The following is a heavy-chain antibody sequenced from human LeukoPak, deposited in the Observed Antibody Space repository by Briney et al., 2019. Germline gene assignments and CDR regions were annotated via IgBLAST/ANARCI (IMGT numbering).Heavy chain of an antibody. V-gene: IGHV1-8*01. D-gene: IGHD4-11*01. Sequence: ASVKVSCKASGYTFTSYDINWVRQASGQGLEWMGWMNPNSGNTGYAQKFQGRVTMTRNTSISTAYMELSSLRSEDTAVYYCARGSPSNYVLYYYYYYGMDVWGQGTTVTVSS. J-gene: IGHJ6*02. CDR3: ARGSPSNYVLYYYYYYGMDV. CDR2: MNPNSGNT. CDR1: GYTFTSYD.